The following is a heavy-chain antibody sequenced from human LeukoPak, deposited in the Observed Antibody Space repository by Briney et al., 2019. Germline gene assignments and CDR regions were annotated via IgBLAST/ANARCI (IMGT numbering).Heavy chain of an antibody. D-gene: IGHD3-10*01. CDR3: AAGIDY. CDR1: GFTFSSYS. J-gene: IGHJ4*02. Sequence: GGSLRLSCAASGFTFSSYSMNWVRQAPGKGLEWVAVISYDGSNKYYPDSVKGRFTISRDNSKNTLYLQMNSLRGEDTAVYSCAAGIDYWGQGTLVTVSS. CDR2: ISYDGSNK. V-gene: IGHV3-30*03.